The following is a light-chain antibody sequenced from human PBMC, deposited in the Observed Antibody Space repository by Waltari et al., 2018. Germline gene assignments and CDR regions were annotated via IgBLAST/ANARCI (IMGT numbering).Light chain of an antibody. J-gene: IGLJ2*01. CDR3: ATWDDRLTGVV. CDR1: NSNIGSTV. Sequence: QSALTQPPSASGTPGPPLTIFCSGGNSNIGSTVVNWYRQVPGPAPKLLIDSNTYRPSGVPDRFSGSKSGTSASLAISGIQSDDEGDYYCATWDDRLTGVVFGGGTQVTVL. V-gene: IGLV1-44*01. CDR2: SNT.